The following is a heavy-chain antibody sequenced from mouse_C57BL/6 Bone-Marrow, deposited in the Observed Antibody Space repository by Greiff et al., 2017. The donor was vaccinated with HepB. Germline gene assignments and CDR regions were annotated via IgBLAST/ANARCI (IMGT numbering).Heavy chain of an antibody. CDR3: TREGITTVVATPFAY. Sequence: EVKVVESGEGLVKPGGSLKLSCAASGFTFSSYAMSWVRQTPEKRLEWVAYISSGGDYIYYADTVKGRFTISRDNARNTLYLQMSSLKSEDTAMYYCTREGITTVVATPFAYWGQGTLVTVSA. D-gene: IGHD1-1*01. V-gene: IGHV5-9-1*02. CDR2: ISSGGDYI. J-gene: IGHJ3*01. CDR1: GFTFSSYA.